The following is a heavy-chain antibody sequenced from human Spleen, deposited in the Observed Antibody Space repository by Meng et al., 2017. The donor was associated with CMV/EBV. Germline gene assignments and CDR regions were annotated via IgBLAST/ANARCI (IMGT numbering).Heavy chain of an antibody. J-gene: IGHJ5*01. D-gene: IGHD1-14*01. CDR3: ARLHSQTTWFDT. CDR2: INHSGST. V-gene: IGHV4-39*07. CDR1: GGSISSSSYY. Sequence: QLQLQESGPGLVKPSXXLSLTCTVSGGSISSSSYYWGWIRQPPGKGLEWIGEINHSGSTNYNPSLKSRVTISVDTSKNQFSLKLSSVTAADTAVYYCARLHSQTTWFDTWGHGTLVTVSS.